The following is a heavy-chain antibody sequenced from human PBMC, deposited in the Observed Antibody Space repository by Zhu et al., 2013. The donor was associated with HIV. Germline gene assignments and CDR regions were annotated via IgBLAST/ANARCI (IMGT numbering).Heavy chain of an antibody. CDR2: IIPIFGSA. Sequence: QVQLVQSGAEVKKPGSSVKVSCKAFGGTFNNYAINWVRQAPGQGLEWMGGIIPIFGSADYAQKFQGRVTITADESTSTAYMELSSLTSEDTAVYYCASSYTHYYDNRGYYSWDYWGQGTLVTVSS. CDR1: GGTFNNYA. D-gene: IGHD3-22*01. J-gene: IGHJ4*02. CDR3: ASSYTHYYDNRGYYSWDY. V-gene: IGHV1-69*01.